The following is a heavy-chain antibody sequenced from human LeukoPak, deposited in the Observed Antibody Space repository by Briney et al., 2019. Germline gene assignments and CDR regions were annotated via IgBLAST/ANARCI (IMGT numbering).Heavy chain of an antibody. CDR2: INAGNGNT. D-gene: IGHD3-9*01. Sequence: GASVKVSCKASGYTFTSYAMHWVRQAPGQRLEWMGWINAGNGNTKYSQKFQGRVTITRDTSASTAYMELSSLRSEDTAVYYCAREEQGILTGYYGFGYWGQGTLVTVSS. J-gene: IGHJ4*02. V-gene: IGHV1-3*01. CDR3: AREEQGILTGYYGFGY. CDR1: GYTFTSYA.